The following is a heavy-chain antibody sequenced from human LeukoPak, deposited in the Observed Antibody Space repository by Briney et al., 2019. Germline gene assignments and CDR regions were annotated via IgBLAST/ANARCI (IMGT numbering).Heavy chain of an antibody. J-gene: IGHJ4*02. D-gene: IGHD2-21*01. CDR3: ATLLWRDFDY. V-gene: IGHV4-39*07. CDR1: GASISSSSYY. CDR2: IYYSGST. Sequence: PSETLSLTCTVSGASISSSSYYWGWVRQPPGKGLEWIGSIYYSGSTYYNPSLKSRVTISLDTSKNQFSLKLSSVTAADTAVYYCATLLWRDFDYWGQGTLVTVSS.